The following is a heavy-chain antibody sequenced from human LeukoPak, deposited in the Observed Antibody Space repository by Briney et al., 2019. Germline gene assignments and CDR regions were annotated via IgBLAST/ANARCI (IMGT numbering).Heavy chain of an antibody. V-gene: IGHV3-7*01. J-gene: IGHJ4*02. Sequence: GGSPRLSCAASGFTFSSYWISWVRQAPGKGLEWVANIKQDGSEKYYVDSVKGRFTISRDNAKNSLYLQMNSLRAEDTAVYYCAREDGSGWAFDYWGQGTLVTVSS. D-gene: IGHD6-19*01. CDR2: IKQDGSEK. CDR1: GFTFSSYW. CDR3: AREDGSGWAFDY.